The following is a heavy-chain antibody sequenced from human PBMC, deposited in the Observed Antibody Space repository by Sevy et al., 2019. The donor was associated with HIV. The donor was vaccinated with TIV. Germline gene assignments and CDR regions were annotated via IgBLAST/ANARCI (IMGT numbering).Heavy chain of an antibody. CDR1: GFTLSDSG. V-gene: IGHV3-30*02. Sequence: HGGSLRLSCAASGFTLSDSGVHWVRQAPGKGLEWVAFIQVDGREKFYTDSVKGRFTISRDSSKNTVYLQMNSLRGEDTAVYYCAKRPTAAWGQGTLVTVSS. CDR3: AKRPTAA. CDR2: IQVDGREK. J-gene: IGHJ5*02.